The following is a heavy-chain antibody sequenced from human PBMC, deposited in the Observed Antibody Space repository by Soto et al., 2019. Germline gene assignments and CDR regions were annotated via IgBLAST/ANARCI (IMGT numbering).Heavy chain of an antibody. CDR1: GGSFSGYY. CDR3: ARDRRLITMVRGVSLWFDP. CDR2: INHSGST. D-gene: IGHD3-10*01. Sequence: SETLSLTCAVYGGSFSGYYWSWIRQPPGKGLEWIGEINHSGSTNYNPSLKSRVTISVDTSKNQFSLKLSSVTAADTAEYYCARDRRLITMVRGVSLWFDPWGQGTLVTVSS. J-gene: IGHJ5*02. V-gene: IGHV4-34*01.